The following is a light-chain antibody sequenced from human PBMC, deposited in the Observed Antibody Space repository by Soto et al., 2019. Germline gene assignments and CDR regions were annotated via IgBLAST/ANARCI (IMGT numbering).Light chain of an antibody. CDR2: GAS. CDR1: QSVSSN. J-gene: IGKJ2*01. V-gene: IGKV3-15*01. CDR3: QQYKNWYT. Sequence: EIVMTQSPATLSVSPGERATLSCRASQSVSSNLAWYQQKPGQAPRLLIYGASTRATGIPARFSGSGSGTEFTLTISSLQSEHFAVYYCQQYKNWYTFGQGTKLEIK.